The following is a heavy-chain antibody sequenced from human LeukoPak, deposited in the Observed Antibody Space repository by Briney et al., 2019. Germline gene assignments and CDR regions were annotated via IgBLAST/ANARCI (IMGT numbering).Heavy chain of an antibody. CDR3: ARDRYYGSGIFDY. Sequence: QPGGSLRLSCAASGFTFSSYWMSWVRQAPGKGLEWVANIKLDGSEKYYVDSVKGRFTISRDNAKNSLYLQMNSLRAEDTAVYYCARDRYYGSGIFDYWGQGTLVTVSS. J-gene: IGHJ4*02. D-gene: IGHD3-10*01. CDR1: GFTFSSYW. CDR2: IKLDGSEK. V-gene: IGHV3-7*01.